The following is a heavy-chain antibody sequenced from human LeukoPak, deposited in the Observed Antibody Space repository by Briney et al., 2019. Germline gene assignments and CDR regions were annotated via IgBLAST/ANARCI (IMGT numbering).Heavy chain of an antibody. V-gene: IGHV3-21*01. J-gene: IGHJ4*02. CDR2: ISSSSSYI. D-gene: IGHD6-13*01. CDR1: GFTFSNYN. CDR3: ARDSQAAGTDFDY. Sequence: GGSLRLSCAASGFTFSNYNMNWVRQAPGKGLEWVSSISSSSSYITYADSVKGRFTISRDNAKNSLYLQMHSLRAEDTAVYYCARDSQAAGTDFDYWGQGTLVTVSS.